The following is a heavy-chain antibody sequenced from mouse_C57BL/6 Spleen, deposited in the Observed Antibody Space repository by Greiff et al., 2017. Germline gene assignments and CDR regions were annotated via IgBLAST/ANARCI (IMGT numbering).Heavy chain of an antibody. CDR3: THYHNWYFDV. D-gene: IGHD1-2*01. V-gene: IGHV6-6*01. J-gene: IGHJ1*03. CDR1: GFTFSDAW. CDR2: IRNKANNHAT. Sequence: EVKVEESGGGLVQPGGSMKLSCAASGFTFSDAWMDWVRQSPEQGLEWVAEIRNKANNHATYYAESVKGRFTISRDDSKSSVYLQMNSLRADDTGIYYCTHYHNWYFDVWGTGTTVTVSS.